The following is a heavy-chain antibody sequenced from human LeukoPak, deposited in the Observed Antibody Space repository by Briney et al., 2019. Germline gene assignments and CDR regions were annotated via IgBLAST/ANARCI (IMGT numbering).Heavy chain of an antibody. D-gene: IGHD6-19*01. J-gene: IGHJ4*02. CDR2: IGHDGDNK. CDR3: AKKSAVAVDYYFDY. V-gene: IGHV3-30*18. Sequence: PGGSLRLSCAASGFTFRSYGMHWVRQAPGKGLEWVAVIGHDGDNKYYADSVRGRFTISRDNSKSTLFLQMNSLRAADTAVYYCAKKSAVAVDYYFDYCGQGTLVTVSS. CDR1: GFTFRSYG.